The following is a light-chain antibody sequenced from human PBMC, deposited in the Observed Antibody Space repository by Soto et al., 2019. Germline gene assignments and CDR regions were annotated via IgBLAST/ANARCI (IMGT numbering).Light chain of an antibody. CDR3: QQYDNSLYT. V-gene: IGKV3-20*01. CDR2: AAS. Sequence: EIVLTQSPGTLSLSPGERATLSCRASQSVSSSYLAWYQQKPGQAPRLLIYAASTRATGIPDRFSGSGSGTDFTLTISSLEPEDFAVYSCQQYDNSLYTFGQGTKLEIK. J-gene: IGKJ2*01. CDR1: QSVSSSY.